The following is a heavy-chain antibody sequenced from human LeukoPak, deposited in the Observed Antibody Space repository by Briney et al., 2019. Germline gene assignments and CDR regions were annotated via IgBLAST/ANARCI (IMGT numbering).Heavy chain of an antibody. D-gene: IGHD2-2*01. J-gene: IGHJ4*02. V-gene: IGHV3-23*01. CDR2: ITSSGDNT. CDR3: AKDPPCSSTSCLNSGYYFDY. CDR1: GFTFSNYA. Sequence: PGGSLRLSCAASGFTFSNYAMSWVRQAPGKGLEWVSAITSSGDNTYYPDSLKGRFTISRDNSKNTLYLQINSLRAEDTAVYYCAKDPPCSSTSCLNSGYYFDYWGQGTLVTVSS.